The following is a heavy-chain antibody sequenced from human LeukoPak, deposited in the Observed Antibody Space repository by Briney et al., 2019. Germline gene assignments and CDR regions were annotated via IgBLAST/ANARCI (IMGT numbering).Heavy chain of an antibody. CDR1: GYTFTNYG. D-gene: IGHD4-11*01. CDR3: ARESTVTTSDY. Sequence: ASVKVSFKASGYTFTNYGISWVRQAPGQGLEWMGWINAYSGDTNYAQKLQGRVTMTTDTSTSTAYMELRSLRSDDTAVYYCARESTVTTSDYWGQGTLVTVSS. V-gene: IGHV1-18*01. CDR2: INAYSGDT. J-gene: IGHJ4*02.